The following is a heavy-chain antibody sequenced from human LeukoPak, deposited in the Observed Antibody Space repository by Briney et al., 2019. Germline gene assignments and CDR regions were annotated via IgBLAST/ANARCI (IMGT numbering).Heavy chain of an antibody. J-gene: IGHJ4*02. D-gene: IGHD6-13*01. V-gene: IGHV3-30*01. CDR2: ISYDGSNK. CDR3: ARGTAAAGTRAFDY. Sequence: GGSLRLSCAVSGFTFSDYWVAWVRQAPGKGLEWVAVISYDGSNKYYADSVKGRFTISRDNSKNTLYLQMNSLRAEDTAVYYCARGTAAAGTRAFDYWGQGTLVTVSS. CDR1: GFTFSDYW.